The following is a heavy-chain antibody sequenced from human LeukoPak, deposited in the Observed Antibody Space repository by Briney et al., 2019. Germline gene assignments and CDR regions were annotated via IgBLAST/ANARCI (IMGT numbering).Heavy chain of an antibody. CDR1: GGSVNIGSYY. CDR3: ARSQWIQLWFAFDY. Sequence: KPSETLSLTCTVSGGSVNIGSYYWSWIRQPPGKGLEWIGYIYYSGSTKYNPSLKSRVTISVDTSKNQFSLKLSSVTAADPAVYYCARSQWIQLWFAFDYWGQGTMVTVSS. J-gene: IGHJ4*02. CDR2: IYYSGST. V-gene: IGHV4-61*01. D-gene: IGHD5-18*01.